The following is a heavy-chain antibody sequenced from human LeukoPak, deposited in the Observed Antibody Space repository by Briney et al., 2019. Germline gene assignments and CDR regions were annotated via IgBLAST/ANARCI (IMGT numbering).Heavy chain of an antibody. CDR1: GGSISSYY. Sequence: SETLSLTCTVSGGSISSYYWSWIRQPPGKGLEWIGYIYYSGSTNYNPSLKSRVTISVDTSKNQFSLKLSSVTAADTAVYYCARCGSYPNWFDPWGQGTLVTVSS. CDR3: ARCGSYPNWFDP. V-gene: IGHV4-59*08. CDR2: IYYSGST. J-gene: IGHJ5*02. D-gene: IGHD1-26*01.